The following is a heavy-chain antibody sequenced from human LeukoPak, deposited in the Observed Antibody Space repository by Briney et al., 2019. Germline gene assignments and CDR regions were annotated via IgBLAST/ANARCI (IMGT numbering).Heavy chain of an antibody. Sequence: PGGSLRLSCAASGFTFSSYSMNWVRQAPGKGLEWVSSISSSSSYIYYADSVKGRFTISRDNAKNSLYLQMNSLRAEDTAVYYCARLPPYSSSWYREDYWGQGTLVTVSS. CDR2: ISSSSSYI. D-gene: IGHD6-13*01. CDR3: ARLPPYSSSWYREDY. V-gene: IGHV3-21*01. CDR1: GFTFSSYS. J-gene: IGHJ4*02.